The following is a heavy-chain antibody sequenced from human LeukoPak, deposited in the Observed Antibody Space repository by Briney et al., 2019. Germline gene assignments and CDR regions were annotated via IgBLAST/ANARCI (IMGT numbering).Heavy chain of an antibody. V-gene: IGHV3-21*01. CDR2: ISSSSSYI. J-gene: IGHJ4*02. Sequence: GSLRLSCAASGFTFSSYSMNWVRQAPGKGLEWVSSISSSSSYIYYADSVKGRFTISRDNAKNSLYLQMNSLRAEDTAVYYCARGSIAVAGHDYWGQGTLVTVSS. CDR3: ARGSIAVAGHDY. D-gene: IGHD6-19*01. CDR1: GFTFSSYS.